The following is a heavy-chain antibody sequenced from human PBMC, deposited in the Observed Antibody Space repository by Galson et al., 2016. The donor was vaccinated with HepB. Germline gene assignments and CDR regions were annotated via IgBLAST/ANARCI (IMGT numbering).Heavy chain of an antibody. CDR1: GYTFTNYY. J-gene: IGHJ6*02. Sequence: SVKVSCKASGYTFTNYYLHWVRQAPGQGLEWMGWISAHNGNTNFAQKFQGRVTLTTDTVTTTAHMELRNLRSDDTAVYYCARWVDRNYYYYGMDVWGQGTTVTVSS. V-gene: IGHV1-18*04. D-gene: IGHD1-26*01. CDR3: ARWVDRNYYYYGMDV. CDR2: ISAHNGNT.